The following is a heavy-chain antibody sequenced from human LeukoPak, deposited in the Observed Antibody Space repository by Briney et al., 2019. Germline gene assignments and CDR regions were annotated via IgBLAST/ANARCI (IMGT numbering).Heavy chain of an antibody. CDR1: GYTFTSYY. D-gene: IGHD1-26*01. J-gene: IGHJ4*02. CDR2: INPSGGST. CDR3: AAGPGATGDY. Sequence: GASVKVSCKASGYTFTSYYMHWVRQAPGQGLEWMGIINPSGGSTSYAQKFQERVTITRDMSTSTAYMELSSLRSEDTAVYYCAAGPGATGDYWGQGTLVTVSS. V-gene: IGHV1-46*01.